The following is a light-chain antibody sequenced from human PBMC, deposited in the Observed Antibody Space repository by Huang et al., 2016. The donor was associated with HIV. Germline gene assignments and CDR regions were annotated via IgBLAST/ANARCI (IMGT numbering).Light chain of an antibody. V-gene: IGKV2-29*02. J-gene: IGKJ4*01. CDR3: MQGVHPPLT. Sequence: DIVMTQTPLSLSVTPGQAASISCKSSQSLLHSDGKTYLYWFVQKPGQSPQLLISEGSRRFSGVPDRFSGSGSGTAFTLIISRVQAEDVGIYFCMQGVHPPLTFGGGTKVDI. CDR2: EGS. CDR1: QSLLHSDGKTY.